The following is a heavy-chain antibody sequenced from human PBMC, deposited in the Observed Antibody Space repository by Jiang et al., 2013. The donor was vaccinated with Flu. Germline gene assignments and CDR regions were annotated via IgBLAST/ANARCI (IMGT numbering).Heavy chain of an antibody. Sequence: GPGLVKPSETLSLTCTVSGGSIRSSSYLWGWIRQPPGKGLEWIGSIHYSGSTYYNPSLKSRVTISVDTSKNQFSLKVNSVTAADTAVYYCVRLRPLDYWGQGTLVTVSS. CDR2: IHYSGST. V-gene: IGHV4-39*01. CDR1: GGSIRSSSYL. J-gene: IGHJ4*02. CDR3: VRLRPLDY.